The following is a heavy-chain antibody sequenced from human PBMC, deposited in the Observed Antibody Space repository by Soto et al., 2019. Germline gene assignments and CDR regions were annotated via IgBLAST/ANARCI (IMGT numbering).Heavy chain of an antibody. D-gene: IGHD2-2*02. J-gene: IGHJ5*02. CDR3: ARILGYCSSTSCHSVENCFDP. V-gene: IGHV4-31*03. CDR2: IYYSGST. Sequence: PSETLSLTCTVSGGSISSGGYYWSWIRQHPGKGLEWIGYIYYSGSTYYNPSLKSRVTISVDTSKNQFSLKLSSVTAADTAVYYCARILGYCSSTSCHSVENCFDPWGQGPLVTVSS. CDR1: GGSISSGGYY.